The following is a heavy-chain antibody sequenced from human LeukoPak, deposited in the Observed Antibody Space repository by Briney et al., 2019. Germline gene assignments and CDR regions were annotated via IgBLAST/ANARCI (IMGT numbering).Heavy chain of an antibody. D-gene: IGHD6-13*01. CDR1: GFTFSSYE. CDR2: ISSSGSTI. Sequence: PGGSLRLSCAASGFTFSSYEMKWVRQAPGKGLEWVSYISSSGSTIYYADSVKGRFTISRDNAKKSLYLQMNSLRAEDTAVYYCAGGPSGSWYSFHWGQGTLVTVSS. V-gene: IGHV3-48*03. J-gene: IGHJ4*02. CDR3: AGGPSGSWYSFH.